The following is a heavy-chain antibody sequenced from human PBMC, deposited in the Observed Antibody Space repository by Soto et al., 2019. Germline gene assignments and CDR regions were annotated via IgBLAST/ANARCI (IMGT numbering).Heavy chain of an antibody. J-gene: IGHJ6*02. Sequence: QITLTESGPTLVKPTQTLTLTCTFSGISLTNSGVGVSWTRQPPGKALEWLAVSYWDDAKHFSTSQKSRLTITKDTSKNKVVLTMTHMDFVDTATYFCAQMDFDLYGMDVWGQGTTVIVSS. V-gene: IGHV2-5*02. CDR3: AQMDFDLYGMDV. CDR2: SYWDDAK. D-gene: IGHD3-9*01. CDR1: GISLTNSGVG.